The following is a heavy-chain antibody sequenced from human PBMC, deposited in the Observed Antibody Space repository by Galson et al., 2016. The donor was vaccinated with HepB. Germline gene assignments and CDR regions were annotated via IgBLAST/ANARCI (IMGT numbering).Heavy chain of an antibody. V-gene: IGHV3-11*04. Sequence: SLRLSCAASGFNLSDYYMSWIRQAPGKGLEWVSYISSSGNTKYYADSVKGRFTVSRDNAKNSMYLQMNSLRAEDTAVYYCARGTTYYDILTGYQRPFDFWGQGTLVTVSS. CDR1: GFNLSDYY. CDR3: ARGTTYYDILTGYQRPFDF. CDR2: ISSSGNTK. J-gene: IGHJ4*02. D-gene: IGHD3-9*01.